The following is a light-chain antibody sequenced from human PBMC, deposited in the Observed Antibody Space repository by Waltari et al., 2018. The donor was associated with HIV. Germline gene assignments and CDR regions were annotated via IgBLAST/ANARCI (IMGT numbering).Light chain of an antibody. Sequence: SVLTQPPSVSGAPGQSVSISCSGNASNIGAGFDVHWYRQTPGTAHKLVIFGDSVRHSGITDRFSGSLSLNSVSLELSGLRAEDAGDYYCQAYDISLTGLWVFGGGTKFTVL. CDR1: ASNIGAGFD. J-gene: IGLJ3*02. V-gene: IGLV1-40*01. CDR3: QAYDISLTGLWV. CDR2: GDS.